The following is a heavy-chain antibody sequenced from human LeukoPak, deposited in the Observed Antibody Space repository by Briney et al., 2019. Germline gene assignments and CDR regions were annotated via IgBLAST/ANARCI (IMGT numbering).Heavy chain of an antibody. J-gene: IGHJ3*02. CDR1: GYTFTSYA. V-gene: IGHV7-4-1*02. D-gene: IGHD3-22*01. Sequence: ASVKVSCKASGYTFTSYAMNCVRQAPVQGLEWMGWINTNTGNPTYAQGFTGRFVFSLDTSVSTAYLQISSLKAEDTAVYYCARGVPYYDSSGYYYGNDDFDIWGQGTMVTVSS. CDR2: INTNTGNP. CDR3: ARGVPYYDSSGYYYGNDDFDI.